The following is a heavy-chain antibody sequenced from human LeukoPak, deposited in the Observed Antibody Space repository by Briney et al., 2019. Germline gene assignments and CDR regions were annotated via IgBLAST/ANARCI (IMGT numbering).Heavy chain of an antibody. J-gene: IGHJ4*02. CDR3: ARGGGYYDSSGYNY. CDR1: GYTFTGYY. D-gene: IGHD3-22*01. CDR2: INPNSGGT. V-gene: IGHV1-2*02. Sequence: ASVTVSCKASGYTFTGYYMHWVRQAPGQGLEWMGWINPNSGGTNYAQKFQGRVTMTRDTSISTAYMELSRLRSDDTAVYYCARGGGYYDSSGYNYWGQGTLVTVSS.